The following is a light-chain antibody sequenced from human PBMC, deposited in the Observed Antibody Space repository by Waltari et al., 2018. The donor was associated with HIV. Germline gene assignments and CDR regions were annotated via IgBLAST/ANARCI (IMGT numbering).Light chain of an antibody. Sequence: EIMMTQSPATLSVSPGDTATISCRASQSVSTNLAWYQQKPGQAPRLLFYDASTRATGVPARFSGGGSETEFTLTITSLQSEDFAVYYCQQYNNWPPAYTIGQGTKLEIK. V-gene: IGKV3-15*01. J-gene: IGKJ2*01. CDR1: QSVSTN. CDR2: DAS. CDR3: QQYNNWPPAYT.